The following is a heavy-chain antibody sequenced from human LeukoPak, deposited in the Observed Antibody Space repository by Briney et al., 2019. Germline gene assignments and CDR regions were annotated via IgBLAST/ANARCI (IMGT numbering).Heavy chain of an antibody. D-gene: IGHD1-14*01. V-gene: IGHV4-34*01. CDR1: GGSISSYY. J-gene: IGHJ4*02. Sequence: SETLSLTCTVSGGSISSYYWSWIRQPPGKGLEWIGEINHSGSTNYNPSLKSRVTISVDTSKNQFSLKLSSVTAADTAVYYCARGKLTEFDHWGQGTLVTVSS. CDR3: ARGKLTEFDH. CDR2: INHSGST.